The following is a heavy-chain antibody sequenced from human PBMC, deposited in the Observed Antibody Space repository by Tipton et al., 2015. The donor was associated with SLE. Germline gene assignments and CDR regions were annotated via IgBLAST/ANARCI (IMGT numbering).Heavy chain of an antibody. CDR1: GFTFSSHSMN. CDR3: ARRAGTSWDY. Sequence: LRLSCAASGFTFSSHSMNWVRQPPGKGLEWIGSIYYSGSTYYNPSLKSRVTISVDTSKNQFSLKLSSVTAADTAVYYCARRAGTSWDYWGQGTLVTVSS. D-gene: IGHD1-7*01. V-gene: IGHV4-39*01. CDR2: IYYSGST. J-gene: IGHJ4*02.